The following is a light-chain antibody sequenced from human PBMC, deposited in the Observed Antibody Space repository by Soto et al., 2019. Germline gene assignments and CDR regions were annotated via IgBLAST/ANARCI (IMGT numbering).Light chain of an antibody. CDR1: QSVSSSY. CDR2: GAS. CDR3: KQYGSSSWT. J-gene: IGKJ1*01. Sequence: EIVLTQSPGTLSLSPGERATLSCRASQSVSSSYLAWYQQKPGQAPRLLIYGASSRATGITARLSGSGSGTDFTLTISSMQNEEFAVDYCKQYGSSSWTFGQGTKVDIK. V-gene: IGKV3-20*01.